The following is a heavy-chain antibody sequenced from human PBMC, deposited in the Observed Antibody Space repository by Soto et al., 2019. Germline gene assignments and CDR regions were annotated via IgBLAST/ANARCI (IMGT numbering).Heavy chain of an antibody. CDR2: INPKSGGT. CDR1: GYSFTDYH. V-gene: IGHV1-2*04. J-gene: IGHJ6*02. Sequence: ASVKVSCKASGYSFTDYHIHWVRQAPGQGLEWLGRINPKSGGTSTAQKFQGWVTMTRDRSISTVYMELTRLRSDDTAVYFCARGHSTDWSNGVCSFFYNHEMDVWGQGTTVTVSS. D-gene: IGHD2-8*01. CDR3: ARGHSTDWSNGVCSFFYNHEMDV.